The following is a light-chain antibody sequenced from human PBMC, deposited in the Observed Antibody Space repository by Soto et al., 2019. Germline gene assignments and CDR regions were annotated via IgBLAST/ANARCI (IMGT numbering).Light chain of an antibody. V-gene: IGLV2-8*01. CDR3: ASSAGTSLFV. CDR1: SSDVGFYNF. CDR2: EVT. Sequence: QSALTQPPSASGSPGQSLTISCTGTSSDVGFYNFVSWYQQRPGKAPKLVIYEVTKRPSGVPDRFSGSKSGSTASLTVSGLPADDEADYYCASSAGTSLFVFGSGTKLTVL. J-gene: IGLJ1*01.